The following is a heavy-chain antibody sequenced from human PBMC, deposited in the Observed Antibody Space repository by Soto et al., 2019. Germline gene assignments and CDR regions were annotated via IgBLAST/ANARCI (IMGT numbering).Heavy chain of an antibody. CDR2: IYYSGST. V-gene: IGHV4-39*01. J-gene: IGHJ6*02. D-gene: IGHD6-6*01. Sequence: SETLSLTCTVSGGSISSSSYYWGWIRQPPGKGLEWIGSIYYSGSTYYNPSLKSRVTISVDTSKNQFSLKLSSVTAADTAVYYCARNRIAAPPFGMDVWGQGTTVTVSS. CDR3: ARNRIAAPPFGMDV. CDR1: GGSISSSSYY.